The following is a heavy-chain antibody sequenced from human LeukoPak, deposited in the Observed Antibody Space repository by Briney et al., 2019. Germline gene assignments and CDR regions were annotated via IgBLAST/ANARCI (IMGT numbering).Heavy chain of an antibody. J-gene: IGHJ5*02. CDR1: GGSISSSSYY. D-gene: IGHD3-10*01. V-gene: IGHV4-39*01. CDR2: IYYSGST. CDR3: ARLWFGELAPFDP. Sequence: SETLSLTCTVSGGSISSSSYYWGWIRQPPGKGLEWIGSIYYSGSTYYNPSLKGRVTISVDTSKNQFSLKLSSVTAADTAVYYCARLWFGELAPFDPWGQGTLVTVSS.